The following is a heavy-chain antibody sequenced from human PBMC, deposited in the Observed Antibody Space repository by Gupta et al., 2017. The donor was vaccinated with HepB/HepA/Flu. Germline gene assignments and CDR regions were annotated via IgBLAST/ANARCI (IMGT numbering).Heavy chain of an antibody. CDR3: AREWCLIAGEGGGSDGMDV. CDR1: GDSVPSNSAA. CDR2: TYYRSKWSN. V-gene: IGHV6-1*01. Sequence: QVQLQQSGPGLVKPSQTLSLTCAISGDSVPSNSAAWTWIRQSPSRGLEWLGRTYYRSKWSNDYAVSVNRRRSINPDTSKNQFSLKLKSVTPEETAVYYGAREWCLIAGEGGGSDGMDVGCQVTTVTVSS. J-gene: IGHJ6*02. D-gene: IGHD2-21*02.